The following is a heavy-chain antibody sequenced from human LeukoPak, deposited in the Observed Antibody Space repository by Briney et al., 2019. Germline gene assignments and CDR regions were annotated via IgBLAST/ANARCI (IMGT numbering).Heavy chain of an antibody. CDR1: GFIFSNYW. CDR3: ARDWGSTGYDLYDS. J-gene: IGHJ4*02. CDR2: IRQDGSGR. Sequence: GGSLRLTCAASGFIFSNYWMTWVRQAPGKGLEWVAHIRQDGSGRHYVDSVKDRFTISRDNAKNSLDLQMDSLRAEDTAVYYCARDWGSTGYDLYDSWGQGTLVTVSS. D-gene: IGHD5-12*01. V-gene: IGHV3-7*01.